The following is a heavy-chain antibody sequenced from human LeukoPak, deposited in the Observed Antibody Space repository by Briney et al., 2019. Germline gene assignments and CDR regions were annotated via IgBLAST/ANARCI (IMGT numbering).Heavy chain of an antibody. CDR2: IKSKTDGGTT. D-gene: IGHD6-13*01. J-gene: IGHJ4*02. CDR1: GFTFSNAW. CDR3: TTESWEGSSWYFVY. Sequence: GGSLRLSCAASGFTFSNAWMSWVRQAPGKGLEWVGRIKSKTDGGTTDYAAPVKGRFTISRDDSKNTLYLQMNSLKTEDTAVYYCTTESWEGSSWYFVYWGQGTLVTVSS. V-gene: IGHV3-15*01.